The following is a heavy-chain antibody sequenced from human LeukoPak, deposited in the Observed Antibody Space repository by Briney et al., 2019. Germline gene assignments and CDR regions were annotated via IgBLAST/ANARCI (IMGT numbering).Heavy chain of an antibody. CDR1: GYSISSSNW. CDR2: IYYSGST. CDR3: ARRSTSTIFSSWFDP. D-gene: IGHD3-9*01. J-gene: IGHJ5*02. Sequence: SDTLSLTCAVSGYSISSSNWWGWIRQPPGKGLEWIGYIYYSGSTYYNPSLKSRVTISVDTSKNQFSLKLSSVTAADTAVYYCARRSTSTIFSSWFDPWGQGTLVTVSS. V-gene: IGHV4-28*01.